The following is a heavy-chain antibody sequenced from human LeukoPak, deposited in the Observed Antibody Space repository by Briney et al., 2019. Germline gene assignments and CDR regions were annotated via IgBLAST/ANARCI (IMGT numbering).Heavy chain of an antibody. CDR2: IGTSGDT. V-gene: IGHV3-13*01. Sequence: GGSLRLSCAASGFSFSSYDMHWVRQVTGKGLEWVSAIGTSGDTYYPDSVKGRFTISRENAKNSLYLQMNSLRAEDTAVYYCAREGAQHAFDIWGQGTMVTVSS. J-gene: IGHJ3*02. CDR3: AREGAQHAFDI. CDR1: GFSFSSYD. D-gene: IGHD3-16*01.